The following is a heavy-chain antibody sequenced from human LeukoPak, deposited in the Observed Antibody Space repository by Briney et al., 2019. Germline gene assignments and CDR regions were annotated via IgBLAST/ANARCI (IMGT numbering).Heavy chain of an antibody. D-gene: IGHD1-26*01. CDR3: ARLVGATTMIDY. CDR2: TTGSGGST. V-gene: IGHV3-23*01. CDR1: GFTFSSYA. Sequence: GGSLRLSCAASGFTFSSYAMSWVRQAPGKGLEWVSSTTGSGGSTYYADSVKGRFTISRDNSKNTMYVQMNSLRGEDTAVYYCARLVGATTMIDYWGQGTLVTVSS. J-gene: IGHJ4*02.